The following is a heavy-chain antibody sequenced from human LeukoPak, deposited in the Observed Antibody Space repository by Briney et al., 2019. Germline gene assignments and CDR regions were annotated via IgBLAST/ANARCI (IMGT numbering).Heavy chain of an antibody. V-gene: IGHV1-8*01. CDR1: GYTFTSYD. Sequence: GASVKVSCKASGYTFTSYDINWVRQATGQGLEWMGWMNPNSGNTGYAQKFQGRVTMTRNTSISTAYMELRSLRSDDTAVYYCARSGYSGYAKIFDYWGQGTLVTVSS. J-gene: IGHJ4*02. CDR2: MNPNSGNT. CDR3: ARSGYSGYAKIFDY. D-gene: IGHD5-12*01.